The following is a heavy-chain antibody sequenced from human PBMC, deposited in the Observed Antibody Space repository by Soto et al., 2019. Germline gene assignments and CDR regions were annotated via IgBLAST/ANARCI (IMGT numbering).Heavy chain of an antibody. CDR3: AKEAVATIPYFDY. J-gene: IGHJ4*02. CDR1: GFTFSSYA. Sequence: GGSLRLSCAASGFTFSSYAMSWVRQAPGKGLEWVAVISYDGSNKYYADSVKGRFTISRDNSKNTLYLQMNSLRAEDTAVYYCAKEAVATIPYFDYWGQGTLVTVSS. CDR2: ISYDGSNK. V-gene: IGHV3-30*18. D-gene: IGHD5-12*01.